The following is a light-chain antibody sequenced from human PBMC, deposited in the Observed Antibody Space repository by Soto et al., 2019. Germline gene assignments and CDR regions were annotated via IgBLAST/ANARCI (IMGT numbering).Light chain of an antibody. CDR2: EVT. V-gene: IGLV2-14*01. Sequence: QSVLTQPASVSGSPGQSITISCTGTSSDVGTYNYVSWYQQHPGKAPKVMIYEVTYRPSGVSNRFSGSKSGNTASLTISGLQAEEEAEYYCSSYTGSSTIYVFGAGNKVSV. CDR1: SSDVGTYNY. CDR3: SSYTGSSTIYV. J-gene: IGLJ1*01.